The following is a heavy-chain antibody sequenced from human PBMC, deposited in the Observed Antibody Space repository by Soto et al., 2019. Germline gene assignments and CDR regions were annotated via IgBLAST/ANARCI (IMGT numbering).Heavy chain of an antibody. CDR3: ARGMAASETIAAAGSRNNDY. J-gene: IGHJ4*02. CDR1: GFSFSDYY. CDR2: ISSSGSTI. D-gene: IGHD6-13*01. Sequence: GGSLRLSCAASGFSFSDYYMSWIRQAPGKGLEWVSYISSSGSTIYYADSVKGRFTISRDNAKNSLYLQMNSLRAEDTAVYYCARGMAASETIAAAGSRNNDYWGQGTLVTVSS. V-gene: IGHV3-11*01.